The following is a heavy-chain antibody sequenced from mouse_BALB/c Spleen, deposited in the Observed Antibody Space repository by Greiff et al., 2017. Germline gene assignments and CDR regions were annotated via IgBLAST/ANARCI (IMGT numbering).Heavy chain of an antibody. J-gene: IGHJ4*01. CDR1: GFAFSSYD. D-gene: IGHD1-1*01. V-gene: IGHV5-12-1*01. CDR2: ISSGGGST. Sequence: EVKLVESGGGLVKPGGSLKLSCAASGFAFSSYDMSWVRETPAKRLEWVAYISSGGGSTYYPDTVKGRFTISRDNAKNTLYLQMSSLKSEDTAMYYCARGYYYGSSPPYYAMDYWGQGTSVTVSS. CDR3: ARGYYYGSSPPYYAMDY.